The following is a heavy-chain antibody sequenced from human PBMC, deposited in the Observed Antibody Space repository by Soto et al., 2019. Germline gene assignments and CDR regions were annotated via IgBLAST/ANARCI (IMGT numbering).Heavy chain of an antibody. CDR1: GYTFTSYG. CDR3: ARDSSGWTSPGSFDY. J-gene: IGHJ4*02. CDR2: ISAYNGNT. D-gene: IGHD6-19*01. Sequence: QVQLVQSGAEVKKPGASVKVSCKASGYTFTSYGISWVRQAPGQGLEWMGWISAYNGNTNYAQKLQGRVTMTRDTSTSTAYMELRSLRSDDTAVYYCARDSSGWTSPGSFDYWGQGTLVTVSS. V-gene: IGHV1-18*04.